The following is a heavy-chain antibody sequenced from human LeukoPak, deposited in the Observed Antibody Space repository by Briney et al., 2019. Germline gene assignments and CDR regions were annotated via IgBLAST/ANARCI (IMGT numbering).Heavy chain of an antibody. J-gene: IGHJ6*02. D-gene: IGHD4-11*01. CDR3: AREDSNSPRTNYYYYGMDV. Sequence: PGGFLRLCCAASGFTFSSYAMHWVRQAPGKGLEWVAVISYDGSNKYYADSVKGRFTISRDNSKNTLYLQMNSLRAEDTAVYYCAREDSNSPRTNYYYYGMDVWGQGTTVTVSS. CDR2: ISYDGSNK. V-gene: IGHV3-30-3*01. CDR1: GFTFSSYA.